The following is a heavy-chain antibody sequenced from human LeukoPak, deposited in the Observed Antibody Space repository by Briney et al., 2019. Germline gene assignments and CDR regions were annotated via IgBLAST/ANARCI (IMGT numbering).Heavy chain of an antibody. CDR1: GGFISSSNW. Sequence: SGTLSLTCAVSGGFISSSNWWSWVRQPPGQGLEWIGEIYHSGSTNYNPSLKSRVTISVDKSKNQFSLKLSSVTAADTAVYYCARMGFDQWLVGALDYWGQGTLVTVSS. J-gene: IGHJ4*02. V-gene: IGHV4-4*02. D-gene: IGHD6-19*01. CDR2: IYHSGST. CDR3: ARMGFDQWLVGALDY.